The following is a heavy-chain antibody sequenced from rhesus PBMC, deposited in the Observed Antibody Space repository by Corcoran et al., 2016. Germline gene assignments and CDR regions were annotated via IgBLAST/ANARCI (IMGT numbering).Heavy chain of an antibody. J-gene: IGHJ4*01. CDR3: ARHLPAAGPSFAY. CDR2: VSGSSGNT. CDR1: GYSVTGVYN. V-gene: IGHV4-99*01. D-gene: IGHD6S26*01. Sequence: QVQLQESGPGLMMPSATLSLTCPVSGYSVTGVYNWAWIRQSPGMGRDYIGYVSGSSGNTYYDPSLKSRVTISKDPSKNQFSLKLISVTVADTAVYYCARHLPAAGPSFAYWGQGVLVTVSS.